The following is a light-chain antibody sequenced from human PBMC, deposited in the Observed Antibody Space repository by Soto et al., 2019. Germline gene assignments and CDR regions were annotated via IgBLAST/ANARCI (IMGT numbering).Light chain of an antibody. V-gene: IGLV1-47*02. CDR3: AAWDDSLSGLWV. J-gene: IGLJ3*02. CDR1: SSNIGSNY. Sequence: QSVLTQPPSASGTPGPRVTTSCSGSSSNIGSNYVYWYQQLPGTAPKLLIYSDDQRPSGVPDRFSGSKSGTSASLAISGLRSEDEADYYCAAWDDSLSGLWVFGGGTKLTVL. CDR2: SDD.